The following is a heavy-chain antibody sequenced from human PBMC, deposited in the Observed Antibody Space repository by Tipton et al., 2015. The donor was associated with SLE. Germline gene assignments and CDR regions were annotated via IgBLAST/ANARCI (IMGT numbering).Heavy chain of an antibody. D-gene: IGHD6-25*01. CDR3: ARDRAAQYYSYYYMDV. J-gene: IGHJ6*03. Sequence: SLRLSCEASIFSLTDFWMTWVRQAPGKGLEWVATIKGDGSETFYVGSVKGRFSISRDNAKNTLDLQMNSLRVEDTAVYYCARDRAAQYYSYYYMDVWGKGTTVTISS. CDR2: IKGDGSET. CDR1: IFSLTDFW. V-gene: IGHV3-7*01.